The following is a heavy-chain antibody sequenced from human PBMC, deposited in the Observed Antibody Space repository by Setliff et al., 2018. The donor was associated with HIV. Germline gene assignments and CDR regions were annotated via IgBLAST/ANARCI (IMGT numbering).Heavy chain of an antibody. CDR1: GYTFTDYY. CDR3: ARNVPGIVPRRVGFDP. J-gene: IGHJ5*02. Sequence: ASVKVSCKASGYTFTDYYIHWVRQAPGQGLEWMGWTNPDTCGTNSAQRFQGRVTMTRDMSITTAYMELSSLKSDDTAMYYCARNVPGIVPRRVGFDPWGQGTLVTVSS. CDR2: TNPDTCGT. V-gene: IGHV1-2*02. D-gene: IGHD1-26*01.